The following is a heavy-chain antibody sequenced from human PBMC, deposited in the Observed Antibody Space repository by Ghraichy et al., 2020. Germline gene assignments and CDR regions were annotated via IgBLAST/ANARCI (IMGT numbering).Heavy chain of an antibody. Sequence: GGSLRLSCAASGFTFSSPAMCWVRQAPGKGLEWVSSISGSGGSTYYADSVKGRFTISRDNSKNTLYLQMNSLRAKDTAVYYCVKGDYGSGSYFKYGMDVWGQGTTVTVSS. D-gene: IGHD3-10*01. CDR3: VKGDYGSGSYFKYGMDV. V-gene: IGHV3-23*01. J-gene: IGHJ6*02. CDR2: ISGSGGST. CDR1: GFTFSSPA.